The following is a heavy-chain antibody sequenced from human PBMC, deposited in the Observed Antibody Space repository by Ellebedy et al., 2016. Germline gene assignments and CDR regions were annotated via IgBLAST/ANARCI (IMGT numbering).Heavy chain of an antibody. Sequence: ASVKVSCXASGYTFTSYDINWVRQATGQGLEWMGWMNPNSGNTGYAQKFQGRVTMTRNTSISTAYMELSSLRSEDTAVYYCARGAYYYDSSGYRYWYFDLWGRGTLVTVSS. CDR1: GYTFTSYD. J-gene: IGHJ2*01. CDR3: ARGAYYYDSSGYRYWYFDL. D-gene: IGHD3-22*01. CDR2: MNPNSGNT. V-gene: IGHV1-8*01.